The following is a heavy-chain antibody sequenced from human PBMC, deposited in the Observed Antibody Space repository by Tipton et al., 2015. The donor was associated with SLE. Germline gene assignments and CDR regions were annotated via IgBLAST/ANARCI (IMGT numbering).Heavy chain of an antibody. Sequence: SGFTFSSYGMHWVRQAPGKGLEWVAVIRYDGSNKYYADSVEGRFTISRDNSKNTLYLQMNSLRAEDTAVYYCAKDQQLGVDYWGQVSLVTFSS. CDR3: AKDQQLGVDY. V-gene: IGHV3-30*02. CDR1: GFTFSSYG. CDR2: IRYDGSNK. J-gene: IGHJ4*02. D-gene: IGHD6-6*01.